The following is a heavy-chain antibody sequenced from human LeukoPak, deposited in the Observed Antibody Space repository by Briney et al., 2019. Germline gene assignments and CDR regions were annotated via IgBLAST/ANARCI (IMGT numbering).Heavy chain of an antibody. Sequence: ASVKVSCKASGYTFISYGISWVRQAPGQGLEWMGWISAYNSNTNYPQKLQGRVTMTTDTSTSTAYMELRSLRSDDTAVYYCARDPGVVWFGELYASDIWGQGTMVTVSS. CDR1: GYTFISYG. J-gene: IGHJ3*02. CDR2: ISAYNSNT. D-gene: IGHD3-10*01. V-gene: IGHV1-18*01. CDR3: ARDPGVVWFGELYASDI.